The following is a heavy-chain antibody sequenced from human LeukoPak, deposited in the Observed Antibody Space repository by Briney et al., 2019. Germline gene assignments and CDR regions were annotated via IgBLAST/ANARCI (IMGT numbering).Heavy chain of an antibody. J-gene: IGHJ4*02. CDR2: INPSGGST. D-gene: IGHD3-9*01. CDR3: ARTYYDILTGSPAPGDY. CDR1: GYTFTSYY. V-gene: IGHV1-46*01. Sequence: EASVKVSCKASGYTFTSYYMHWVRQAPGQGLEWMGIINPSGGSTSYAQKFQGRVTMTRDTSTSTVYMELSSLRSEDTAVYYCARTYYDILTGSPAPGDYWGQGTLVTVSS.